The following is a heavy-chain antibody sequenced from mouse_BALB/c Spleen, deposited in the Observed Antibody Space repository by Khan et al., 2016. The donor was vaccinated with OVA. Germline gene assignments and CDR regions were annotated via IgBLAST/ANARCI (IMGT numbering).Heavy chain of an antibody. V-gene: IGHV9-3-1*01. Sequence: GKDGPELRKPGETVKISCKASGYTFTNNGMNWVKQNPGKGLKWMGWINTYTGEPTFVDDFKGRFAFSLETSATTAYLQINNLKNEDTATYFCARVGYAGTMDYWGQGTSVTVSS. CDR3: ARVGYAGTMDY. CDR2: INTYTGEP. D-gene: IGHD2-2*01. CDR1: GYTFTNNG. J-gene: IGHJ4*01.